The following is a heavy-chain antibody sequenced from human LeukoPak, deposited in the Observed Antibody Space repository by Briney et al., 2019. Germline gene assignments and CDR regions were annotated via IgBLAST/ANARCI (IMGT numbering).Heavy chain of an antibody. Sequence: GGSLRLSCEASEFTFSSYWISWVRQAPGKGLEWVANIKEDGSHKNYVDSVKGRFTISRDNVKNSLYLQMNSLRAEDTALYYCAKGPGDLGFDPWGQGTLVTVSS. D-gene: IGHD3-10*01. CDR3: AKGPGDLGFDP. CDR1: EFTFSSYW. V-gene: IGHV3-7*03. J-gene: IGHJ5*02. CDR2: IKEDGSHK.